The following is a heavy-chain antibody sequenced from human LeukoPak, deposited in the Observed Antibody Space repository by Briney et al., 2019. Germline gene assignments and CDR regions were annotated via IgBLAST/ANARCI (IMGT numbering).Heavy chain of an antibody. J-gene: IGHJ4*02. V-gene: IGHV3-48*03. CDR1: GLTHSRFE. CDR2: ISCSGSHK. Sequence: GGSLRLPCAASGLTHSRFEVKWARQAPGKGRVWVTYISCSGSHKLYADSVKGRLNISRHHAKNALYPQMQSVRGEHTAVYYCLIILTGLWGQGTLVTVSS. CDR3: LIILTGL. D-gene: IGHD3-9*01.